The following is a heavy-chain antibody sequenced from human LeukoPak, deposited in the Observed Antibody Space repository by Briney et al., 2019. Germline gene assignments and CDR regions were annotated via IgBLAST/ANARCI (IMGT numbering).Heavy chain of an antibody. J-gene: IGHJ4*02. Sequence: SETLSLTCAVYGGSFSGYYWSWIRQPPGKGLEWIGEINHSGSTNYNPSLKGRVTISVDTSKNQFSLKLSSVTAADTAVYYCARLHYYDTDLDYWGQGTLVTVSS. CDR1: GGSFSGYY. D-gene: IGHD3-22*01. V-gene: IGHV4-34*01. CDR2: INHSGST. CDR3: ARLHYYDTDLDY.